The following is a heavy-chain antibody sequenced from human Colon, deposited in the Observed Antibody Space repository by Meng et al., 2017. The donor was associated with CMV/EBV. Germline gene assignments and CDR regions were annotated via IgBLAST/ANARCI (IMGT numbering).Heavy chain of an antibody. J-gene: IGHJ1*01. D-gene: IGHD3-10*01. CDR1: GGSISGHY. CDR3: GRAGARGVPIDV. V-gene: IGHV4-4*07. Sequence: QVQLQGSGPGLVNPSEPLSLTFTVSGGSISGHYWTWIRRPAGEGLQWLGRIYSNGRIDENYSLRSRVTISVDTSKNQLSLRLTSVTAADTAVYYCGRAGARGVPIDVWGRGTLVTVSS. CDR2: IYSNGRI.